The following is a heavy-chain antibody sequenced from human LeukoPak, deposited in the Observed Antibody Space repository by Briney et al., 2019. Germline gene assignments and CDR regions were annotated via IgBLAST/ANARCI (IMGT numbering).Heavy chain of an antibody. D-gene: IGHD3-22*01. V-gene: IGHV1-18*01. CDR2: ISAYNGNT. J-gene: IGHJ4*02. CDR3: ARVNMDYDSSPQRRSGGAVDY. Sequence: ASVKVSCKASGYTFTSYGINWVRQAPGQGLEWMGWISAYNGNTNYAQKLQGRVTMTTDTSTTTAYMELRSLRSDDTAVYYCARVNMDYDSSPQRRSGGAVDYWGQGTLVTVSS. CDR1: GYTFTSYG.